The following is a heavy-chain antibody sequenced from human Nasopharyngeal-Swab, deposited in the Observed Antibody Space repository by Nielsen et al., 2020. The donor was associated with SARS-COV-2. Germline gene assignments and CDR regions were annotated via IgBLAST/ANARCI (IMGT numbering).Heavy chain of an antibody. CDR2: INAGNGNT. CDR1: GYTFTSYA. D-gene: IGHD3-16*01. J-gene: IGHJ4*02. V-gene: IGHV1-3*01. Sequence: ASVKVSCKASGYTFTSYAMHWVRQAPGQRLEWMGWINAGNGNTKYSQKFQDRVTITRDTSASTAYMELSSLRSEDTAVYYCARDRGETLYYFDYWGQGTLVTVSS. CDR3: ARDRGETLYYFDY.